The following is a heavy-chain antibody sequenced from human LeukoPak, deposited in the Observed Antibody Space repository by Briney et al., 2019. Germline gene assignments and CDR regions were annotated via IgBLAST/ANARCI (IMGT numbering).Heavy chain of an antibody. V-gene: IGHV4-4*07. D-gene: IGHD6-13*01. J-gene: IGHJ6*02. Sequence: SETLSLTCTASGGSISSYYWSWIRQPAGKGLEWIGRIYTSGSTNYNPSLKSRVTMSVDTSKNQFSLKLSSVTAADTAVYYCAREAAAGYYYYGMDVWGQGTTVTVSS. CDR3: AREAAAGYYYYGMDV. CDR1: GGSISSYY. CDR2: IYTSGST.